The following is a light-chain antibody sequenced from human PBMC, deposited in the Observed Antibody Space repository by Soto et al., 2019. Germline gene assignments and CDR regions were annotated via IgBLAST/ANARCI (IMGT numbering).Light chain of an antibody. V-gene: IGKV1-39*01. CDR1: QSISSY. J-gene: IGKJ5*01. CDR2: AAS. Sequence: DIQMTQSPSSLSASVGDRVTITCRASQSISSYLNWYQQKPGKAPKLLIYAASSLQSGVPSRFSGSGSGTDFTLTISSLQPEEFANYYCQQNYNTPRTFGQGTRMEIK. CDR3: QQNYNTPRT.